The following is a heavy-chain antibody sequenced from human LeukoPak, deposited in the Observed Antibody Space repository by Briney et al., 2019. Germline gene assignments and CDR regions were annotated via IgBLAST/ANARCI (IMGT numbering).Heavy chain of an antibody. V-gene: IGHV4-61*08. J-gene: IGHJ4*02. CDR2: IYYSAST. CDR1: GGSTSSGGYY. Sequence: SETLSLTCTVSGGSTSSGGYYWSWIRQHPGKGLEWIGYIYYSASTNYNPSLKSRVTISVDTSNNQFSLKLSSVTAADTAVYYCARGSRGYSYGWGQGTLVTVSS. D-gene: IGHD5-18*01. CDR3: ARGSRGYSYG.